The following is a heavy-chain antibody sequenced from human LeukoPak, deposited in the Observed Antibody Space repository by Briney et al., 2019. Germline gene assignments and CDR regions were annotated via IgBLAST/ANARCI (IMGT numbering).Heavy chain of an antibody. D-gene: IGHD3-3*01. CDR3: ARELRFLEWLVEALDY. CDR2: ISSSSSTM. V-gene: IGHV3-48*01. J-gene: IGHJ4*02. Sequence: PGGSLRLSCAASGFTFSSYSMNWVRQAPGKGLEWVSYISSSSSTMYYADSVKGRFTISRDNAKNSLYLQMNSLRAEDTAVYYCARELRFLEWLVEALDYWGQGTLVTVSS. CDR1: GFTFSSYS.